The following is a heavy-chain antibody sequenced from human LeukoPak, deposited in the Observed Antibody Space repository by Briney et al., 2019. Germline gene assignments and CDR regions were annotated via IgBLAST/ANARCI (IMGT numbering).Heavy chain of an antibody. Sequence: PGGSLRLSCAASGFTFSNYWMSWVRQAPGKGLEWVSGISGSGGSTYYADSVKGRFTISRDNSKNTLYLQMNSLRAEDTAVYYCARARGATNFDYWGQGTLVTVSS. D-gene: IGHD1-26*01. CDR3: ARARGATNFDY. V-gene: IGHV3-23*01. J-gene: IGHJ4*02. CDR1: GFTFSNYW. CDR2: ISGSGGST.